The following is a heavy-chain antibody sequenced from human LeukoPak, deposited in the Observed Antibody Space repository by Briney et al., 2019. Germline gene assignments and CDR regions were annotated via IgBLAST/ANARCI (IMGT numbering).Heavy chain of an antibody. CDR1: GYTFTSYD. D-gene: IGHD5-12*01. CDR2: MNPNSGNT. V-gene: IGHV1-8*01. J-gene: IGHJ5*02. Sequence: ASVKVSCKASGYTFTSYDINWVRQATGQGLEWMGWMNPNSGNTGYAQKFQGRVTMTRNTSISTAYMELSSLRSEDTAVYYCARAQYSGYDSGRTEGWFDPWGQGTLVTVSS. CDR3: ARAQYSGYDSGRTEGWFDP.